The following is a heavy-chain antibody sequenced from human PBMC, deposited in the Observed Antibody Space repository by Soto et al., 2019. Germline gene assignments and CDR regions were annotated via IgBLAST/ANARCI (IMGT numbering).Heavy chain of an antibody. CDR3: TTGLGQQELAFDY. J-gene: IGHJ4*02. Sequence: EVQLVESGGGLVKPGGSLRLSCTASGFTFNNAWLSWVRQAPGKGLEWVGRIKSKTDGGTTDYAAHVKGRFTISRDDSENMLYLQMNSLKTEDTAVYYCTTGLGQQELAFDYWGQGTLLTVSS. V-gene: IGHV3-15*01. CDR2: IKSKTDGGTT. D-gene: IGHD6-13*01. CDR1: GFTFNNAW.